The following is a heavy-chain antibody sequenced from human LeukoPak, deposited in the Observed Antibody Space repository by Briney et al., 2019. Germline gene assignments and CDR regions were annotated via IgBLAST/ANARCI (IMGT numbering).Heavy chain of an antibody. Sequence: SETLSLTCAVYSGSFSGYYWSWIRQPPGKGLEWIGEINHSGSTNYNPSLKSRVTISVDTSKNQFSLKLSSVTAADTAVYYCARGNTYYDFYPFDYWGQGTLVTVSS. CDR3: ARGNTYYDFYPFDY. J-gene: IGHJ4*02. CDR2: INHSGST. V-gene: IGHV4-34*01. CDR1: SGSFSGYY. D-gene: IGHD3-3*01.